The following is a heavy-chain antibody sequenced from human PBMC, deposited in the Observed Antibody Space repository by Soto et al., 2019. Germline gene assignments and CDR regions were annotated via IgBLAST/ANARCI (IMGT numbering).Heavy chain of an antibody. CDR1: GYSLTELS. V-gene: IGHV1-24*01. CDR3: TTFSLHTSGYRSYYYFDL. CDR2: FDPEDGET. D-gene: IGHD3-22*01. J-gene: IGHJ2*01. Sequence: GASVKVSCKVSGYSLTELSMHWVRQTPGKGLEWMGGFDPEDGETIYAQKFQGRVTLTEDTSTDTAYMELSSLRSEDTAVYYCTTFSLHTSGYRSYYYFDLWGRGSLVTVSS.